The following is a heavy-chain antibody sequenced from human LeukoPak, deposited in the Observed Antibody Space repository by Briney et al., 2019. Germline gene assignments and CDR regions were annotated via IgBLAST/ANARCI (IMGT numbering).Heavy chain of an antibody. CDR3: ARDKGPFLSPYYYYGMDV. CDR1: GFTFSSYW. CDR2: IKQDGSEK. Sequence: GGSLRLSCAASGFTFSSYWMSWVRQAPGKGLEWVANIKQDGSEKYYVDSVKGRFTISRDNAKNSLYLQMNSLRAEDTAVYYCARDKGPFLSPYYYYGMDVWGQGTTVTVSS. V-gene: IGHV3-7*01. J-gene: IGHJ6*02.